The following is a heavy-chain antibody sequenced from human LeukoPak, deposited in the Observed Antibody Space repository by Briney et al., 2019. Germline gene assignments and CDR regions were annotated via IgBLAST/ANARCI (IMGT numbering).Heavy chain of an antibody. Sequence: GGSLRLSCVTSGFTFNTHGMHWVRQAPGKALEWVAFVEHDGSKKYLESVKGRFTISRDNSKNTLYLQMNSLRAEDTAVYYCAKDLLTPYCSSTSCYTGVFDYWGQGTLVTASS. CDR2: VEHDGSKK. CDR3: AKDLLTPYCSSTSCYTGVFDY. D-gene: IGHD2-2*02. CDR1: GFTFNTHG. V-gene: IGHV3-30*02. J-gene: IGHJ4*02.